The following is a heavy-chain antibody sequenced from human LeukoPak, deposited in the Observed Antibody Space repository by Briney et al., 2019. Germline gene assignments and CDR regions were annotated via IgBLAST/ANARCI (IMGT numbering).Heavy chain of an antibody. CDR2: ISGHNGHT. CDR3: ARGDGDY. CDR1: GYTFSGFG. J-gene: IGHJ4*02. D-gene: IGHD5-24*01. Sequence: GASVKVSRKASGYTFSGFGITWVRQAPGQGLEWMGWISGHNGHTSYAQKFQGRVTLTTDTSTSTAYMDLRSLTSDDTAVYFCARGDGDYWGQGTLVTVSS. V-gene: IGHV1-18*01.